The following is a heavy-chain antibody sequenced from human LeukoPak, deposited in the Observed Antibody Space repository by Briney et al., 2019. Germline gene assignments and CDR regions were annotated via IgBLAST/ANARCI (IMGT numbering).Heavy chain of an antibody. J-gene: IGHJ4*02. CDR1: GYSFTSYW. Sequence: GESLKISCKGSGYSFTSYWIAWVRQMPGCGLEYMGVIYPGDSDVRYSPSFQGQVTISVDKSISTAYLQWSSLEASDTAMYYCARHSGGSCFDYWGQGTLATVSS. V-gene: IGHV5-51*01. CDR2: IYPGDSDV. D-gene: IGHD3-10*01. CDR3: ARHSGGSCFDY.